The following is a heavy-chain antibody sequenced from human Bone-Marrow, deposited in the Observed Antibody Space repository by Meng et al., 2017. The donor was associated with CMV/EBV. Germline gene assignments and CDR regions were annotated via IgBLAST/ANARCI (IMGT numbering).Heavy chain of an antibody. D-gene: IGHD3-3*01. CDR2: ISPNNGGT. CDR1: TFTGYN. CDR3: AREGSYDFWSGYDYYFDY. Sequence: TFTGYNMHWARQAPGKGLEWMGWISPNNGGTKYAQKFQGGVTMTRDTSISTAYMELSSLRSEDTAVYYCAREGSYDFWSGYDYYFDYWGQGTLVTVSS. J-gene: IGHJ4*02. V-gene: IGHV1-2*02.